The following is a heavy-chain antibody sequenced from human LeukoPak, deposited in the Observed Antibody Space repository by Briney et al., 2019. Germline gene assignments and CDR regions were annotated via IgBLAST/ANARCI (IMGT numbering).Heavy chain of an antibody. CDR3: AKGPLAALGDY. Sequence: GGSLRLSCAASGFTFSSYWMNWVRQAPGKGLEWVSSINANGGSTYYADSVKGRFTISRDNSKNTLYLQMNSLRAVDTAVYYCAKGPLAALGDYWGQGTLVTVSS. V-gene: IGHV3-23*01. CDR1: GFTFSSYW. CDR2: INANGGST. D-gene: IGHD2-15*01. J-gene: IGHJ4*02.